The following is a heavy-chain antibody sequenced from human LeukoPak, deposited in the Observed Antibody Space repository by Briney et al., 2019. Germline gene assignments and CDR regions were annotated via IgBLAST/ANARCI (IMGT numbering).Heavy chain of an antibody. CDR2: INHSGST. CDR1: GGSISSYY. D-gene: IGHD4-17*01. Sequence: SETLSLTCTVSGGSISSYYWSWIRQPPGKGLEWIGEINHSGSTNYNPSLKSRVTISVDTSKNQFSLKLSSVTAADTAVYYCAKPHYGDYGDAFDIWGQGTMVTVSS. V-gene: IGHV4-34*01. CDR3: AKPHYGDYGDAFDI. J-gene: IGHJ3*02.